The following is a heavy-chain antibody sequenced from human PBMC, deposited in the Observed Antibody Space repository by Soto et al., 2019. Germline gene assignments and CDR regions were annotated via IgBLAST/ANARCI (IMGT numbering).Heavy chain of an antibody. CDR3: ARSGSGAHPFDL. V-gene: IGHV3-72*01. CDR1: GFTFSDHY. D-gene: IGHD3-3*01. J-gene: IGHJ5*02. Sequence: EVQLVESGRGLVQPGVSLRLSCAASGFTFSDHYMDWVRQAPGKGLEWVGRIRNKSNKYTTEYAASVKGRFTISRDDSKSSLYLQMNSLKTEDTAVYYCARSGSGAHPFDLWGRGLLVTVSS. CDR2: IRNKSNKYTT.